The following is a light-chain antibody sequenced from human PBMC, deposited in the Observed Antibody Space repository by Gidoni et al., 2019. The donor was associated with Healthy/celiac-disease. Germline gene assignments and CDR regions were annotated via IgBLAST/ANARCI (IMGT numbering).Light chain of an antibody. Sequence: EIVLTQSPAPLSLSPGERYTLSCRASQSVSSYLAWYQPKPGQAPRLLIYDASNRATGIPARLRGSGSGTDFPLTISSLEPEDFAVYYCQQRSNWITFGQGTRLEIK. V-gene: IGKV3-11*01. CDR1: QSVSSY. CDR3: QQRSNWIT. CDR2: DAS. J-gene: IGKJ5*01.